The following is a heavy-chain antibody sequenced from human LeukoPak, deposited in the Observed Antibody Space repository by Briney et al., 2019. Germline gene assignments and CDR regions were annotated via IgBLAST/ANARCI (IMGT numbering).Heavy chain of an antibody. CDR2: ISFSGST. J-gene: IGHJ4*02. Sequence: PSETLSLTCTVSGDSITSNYWSWIRQPPGKGLEWIGYISFSGSTNYNPSLKSRVTISVDTSKNQFSLRLSSVTAADTAVYYCARLDYSNYVYYFDYWGQGTLVTVSS. V-gene: IGHV4-4*08. D-gene: IGHD4-11*01. CDR1: GDSITSNY. CDR3: ARLDYSNYVYYFDY.